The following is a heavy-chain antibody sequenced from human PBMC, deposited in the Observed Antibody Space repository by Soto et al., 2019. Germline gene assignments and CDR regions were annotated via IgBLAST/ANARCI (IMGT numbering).Heavy chain of an antibody. Sequence: QVQLVESGGGVVQPGRSLRLSCAASGFTFSSYGMHWVRQAPGKGLEWVAVISYDGSDKYYAGSVKGRFTISRDNSNNTLYLQMDRLRAEDTAVYYCAKGVVVSTTYFRHWGQGTLVTVSS. D-gene: IGHD2-15*01. CDR1: GFTFSSYG. V-gene: IGHV3-30*18. CDR2: ISYDGSDK. CDR3: AKGVVVSTTYFRH. J-gene: IGHJ1*01.